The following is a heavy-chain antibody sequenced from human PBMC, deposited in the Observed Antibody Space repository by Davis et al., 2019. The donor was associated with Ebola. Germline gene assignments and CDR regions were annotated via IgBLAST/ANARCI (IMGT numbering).Heavy chain of an antibody. V-gene: IGHV3-48*04. CDR1: GFTFSSYS. CDR3: TRRDGGMDV. J-gene: IGHJ6*02. Sequence: GESLKISCAASGFTFSSYSMNWVRQAPGKGLEWVSYISSSSSTIYYADSVKGRFTISRDNSKNTLYLQMNSLKTEDTAVYYCTRRDGGMDVWGQGTTVTVSS. CDR2: ISSSSSTI.